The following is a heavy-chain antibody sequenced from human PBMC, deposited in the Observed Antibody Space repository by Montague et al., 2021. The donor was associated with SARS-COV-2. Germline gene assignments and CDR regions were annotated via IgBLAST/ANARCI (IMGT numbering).Heavy chain of an antibody. CDR3: ASVYTVTYYFDY. CDR2: NYYGGNT. V-gene: IGHV4-61*10. Sequence: SETLSLTCTVSGGSISSGHYYWSWIRQPAGKGLEWLGINYYGGNTNYNPSLKSRVTISVDTSKNQFSLKLSSVTAADTAVYYCASVYTVTYYFDYWGRGTLVTVSS. J-gene: IGHJ4*02. CDR1: GGSISSGHYY. D-gene: IGHD4-17*01.